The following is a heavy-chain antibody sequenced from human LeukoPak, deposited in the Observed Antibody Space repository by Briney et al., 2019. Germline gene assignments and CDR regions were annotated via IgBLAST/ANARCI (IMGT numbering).Heavy chain of an antibody. J-gene: IGHJ4*02. CDR2: ISGDGGST. CDR1: GYSISSGYY. V-gene: IGHV3-43*02. Sequence: ETLSLTCTVSGYSISSGYYWGWIRQPPGKGLEWVSLISGDGGSTYYADSVKGRFTISRDNSKNSLYLQMNSLRTEDTALYYCAKDKDDYVWGSYRPTFDYWGQGTLVTVSS. D-gene: IGHD3-16*02. CDR3: AKDKDDYVWGSYRPTFDY.